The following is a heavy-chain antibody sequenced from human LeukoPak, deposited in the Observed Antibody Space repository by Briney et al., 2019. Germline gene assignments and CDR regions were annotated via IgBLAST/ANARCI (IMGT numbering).Heavy chain of an antibody. D-gene: IGHD1-14*01. CDR3: ARGGIRNRHYYYYMDV. V-gene: IGHV4-34*01. Sequence: SGTLSLTCAVYGGSFSGYYWSWIRQPPGKGLEWIGEINHSGSTNYNPSLKSRVTISVDTSKNQFSPKLSSVTAADTAMYYCARGGIRNRHYYYYMDVWGKGTTVTVSS. CDR2: INHSGST. CDR1: GGSFSGYY. J-gene: IGHJ6*03.